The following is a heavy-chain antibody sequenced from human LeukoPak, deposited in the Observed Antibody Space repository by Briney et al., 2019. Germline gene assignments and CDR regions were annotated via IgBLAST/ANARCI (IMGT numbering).Heavy chain of an antibody. D-gene: IGHD1-26*01. CDR3: ARASGSFDY. CDR2: IWPDGSNK. V-gene: IGHV3-33*01. Sequence: GRSLRLSCAASGFTFSNYGLHWVRQAPGKGLEWVAVIWPDGSNKYYAGSVKGRFTISRDDSKNKLYLQMNILRAEDSAVYYCARASGSFDYWGQGTLVTVSS. J-gene: IGHJ4*02. CDR1: GFTFSNYG.